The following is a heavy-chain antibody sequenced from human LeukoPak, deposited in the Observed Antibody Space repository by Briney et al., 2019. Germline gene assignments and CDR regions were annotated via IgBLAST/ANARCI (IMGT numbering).Heavy chain of an antibody. CDR2: IYSGGST. J-gene: IGHJ4*02. V-gene: IGHV3-53*01. CDR1: GFTVSSNY. Sequence: GGPLRLSCAASGFTVSSNYMSWVRQAPGKGLEWVSVIYSGGSTYYADSVKGRFTISRDNSKNTLYLQMNSLRAEDTAVYYCAREEAAAGTVHFDYWGQGTLVTVSS. D-gene: IGHD6-13*01. CDR3: AREEAAAGTVHFDY.